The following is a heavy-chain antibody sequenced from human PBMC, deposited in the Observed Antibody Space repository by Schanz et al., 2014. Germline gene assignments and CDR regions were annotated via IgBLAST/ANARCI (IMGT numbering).Heavy chain of an antibody. J-gene: IGHJ4*02. V-gene: IGHV1-69*02. Sequence: QVQLVQSGAEVKKPGSSVKVSCKASRSTFSSYTISWVRQARGQGLEWVGRFIPILDVGNYAQQFQGRVTFTADKSTFTAYMDVSSLRSEDTAVYYCASSGAGYSSSWDFDYGGQGTRVTVSS. CDR3: ASSGAGYSSSWDFDY. CDR2: FIPILDVG. D-gene: IGHD6-13*01. CDR1: RSTFSSYT.